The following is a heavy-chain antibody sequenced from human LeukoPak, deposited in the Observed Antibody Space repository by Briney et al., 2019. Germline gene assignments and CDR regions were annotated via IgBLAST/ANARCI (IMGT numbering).Heavy chain of an antibody. CDR1: GGSFSGYY. CDR2: INHSGST. D-gene: IGHD3-16*02. V-gene: IGHV4-34*01. CDR3: ARGGAVYDYVWGSYRYPDY. J-gene: IGHJ4*02. Sequence: SETLSLTCAVYGGSFSGYYWSWIRQPPGKGLEWIGEINHSGSTNYNPSLKSRVTISVGTSKNQFSLKLSSVTAADTAVYYCARGGAVYDYVWGSYRYPDYWGQGTLVTVSS.